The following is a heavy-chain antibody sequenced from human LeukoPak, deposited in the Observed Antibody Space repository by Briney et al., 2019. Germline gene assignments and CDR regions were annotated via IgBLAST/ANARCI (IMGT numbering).Heavy chain of an antibody. CDR1: GGSITSYY. Sequence: KPSETLSLTCTVSGGSITSYYWSWIRQPPGKGLEWIGYIYYSGSTNYNPSLKSRVTISVDTSKNQSSLKLSSVTAADTAVYYCARGGVNYKIAGPWGQGALVTVSS. J-gene: IGHJ5*02. CDR3: ARGGVNYKIAGP. CDR2: IYYSGST. D-gene: IGHD3-10*01. V-gene: IGHV4-59*01.